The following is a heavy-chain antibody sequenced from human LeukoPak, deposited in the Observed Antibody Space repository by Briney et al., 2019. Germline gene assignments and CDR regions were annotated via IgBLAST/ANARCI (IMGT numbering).Heavy chain of an antibody. D-gene: IGHD6-19*01. CDR1: GFTFSSYS. CDR3: ARGRYSSGYHFDY. J-gene: IGHJ4*02. Sequence: GGSLRLSCAASGFTFSSYSMNWVRQAPGKGLEWVSSISSSSSYIYYADSVKGRFTISRDNSKNTLYLQMNSLRAEDTAVYYCARGRYSSGYHFDYWGQGTLVTVSS. CDR2: ISSSSSYI. V-gene: IGHV3-21*01.